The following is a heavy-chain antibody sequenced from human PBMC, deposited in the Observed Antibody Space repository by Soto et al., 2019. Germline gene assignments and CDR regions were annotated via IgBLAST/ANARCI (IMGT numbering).Heavy chain of an antibody. D-gene: IGHD3-10*01. CDR1: GFTFSSYS. CDR3: AFAGSGSYSNVPDAFDI. Sequence: EVQLVESGGGLVKPGGSLRLSCAASGFTFSSYSMNWVRQAPGKGLEWVSSISSSSSYIYYADSVKCRFTISRDNAKNSLYLQMNSLRAEDTAVYYCAFAGSGSYSNVPDAFDIWGQGTMVTVSS. CDR2: ISSSSSYI. J-gene: IGHJ3*02. V-gene: IGHV3-21*01.